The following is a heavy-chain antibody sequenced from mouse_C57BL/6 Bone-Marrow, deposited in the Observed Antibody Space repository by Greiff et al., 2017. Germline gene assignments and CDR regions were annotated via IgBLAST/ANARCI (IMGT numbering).Heavy chain of an antibody. CDR3: ARSGDGYLYYAMDY. J-gene: IGHJ4*01. Sequence: QVQLKQSGPELVKPGASVKISCKASGYAFSSSWMNWVKQRPGKGLEWIGRIYPGDGDTNYNGKFKGKATLTADKSSSTAYMQRSRLTSEDSAVYFCARSGDGYLYYAMDYWGQGTSVTVSS. V-gene: IGHV1-82*01. CDR2: IYPGDGDT. D-gene: IGHD2-3*01. CDR1: GYAFSSSW.